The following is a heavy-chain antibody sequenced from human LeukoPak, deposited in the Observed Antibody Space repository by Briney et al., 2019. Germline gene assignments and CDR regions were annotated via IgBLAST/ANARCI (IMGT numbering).Heavy chain of an antibody. Sequence: TSGGSLRLSCAASGFTFSSYSMNWVRQAPGKGLEWVSPISSSSYIYYADSVKGRFTISRDNAKNSLYLQMNSLRAEDTAVYYCARYSSGWYGHIDYWGQGTLATVSS. CDR1: GFTFSSYS. CDR2: ISSSSYI. D-gene: IGHD6-19*01. V-gene: IGHV3-21*01. J-gene: IGHJ4*02. CDR3: ARYSSGWYGHIDY.